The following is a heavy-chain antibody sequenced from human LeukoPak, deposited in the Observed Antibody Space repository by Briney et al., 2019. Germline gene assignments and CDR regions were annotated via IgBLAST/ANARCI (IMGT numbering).Heavy chain of an antibody. D-gene: IGHD5-18*01. CDR1: GYTFTGYY. CDR3: ARDVKGYSYGHGPMNAFDI. V-gene: IGHV1-2*02. CDR2: INPNSGGT. J-gene: IGHJ3*02. Sequence: ASVKVSCKASGYTFTGYYMHWVRQAPGQGLEWMGWINPNSGGTNYAQKFQGRVTMTTDTSTSTAYMELRSLRSDDTAVYYCARDVKGYSYGHGPMNAFDIWGQGTMVTVSS.